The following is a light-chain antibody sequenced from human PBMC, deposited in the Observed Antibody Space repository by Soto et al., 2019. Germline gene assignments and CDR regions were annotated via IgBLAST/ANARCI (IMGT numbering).Light chain of an antibody. V-gene: IGKV1-39*01. CDR1: QSVSNH. CDR2: AAS. J-gene: IGKJ2*01. CDR3: QQSYSLPRT. Sequence: DIQLTQSPSSQSASVGDTVTITCRASQSVSNHLNWYQQKPGEAPKLLLYAASTLRSGVPSRFSGTGSGTDFTLTISGLQPDDFGTYFCQQSYSLPRTFGQGTKV.